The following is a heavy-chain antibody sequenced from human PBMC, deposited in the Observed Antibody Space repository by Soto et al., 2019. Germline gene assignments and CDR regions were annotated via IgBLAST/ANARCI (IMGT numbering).Heavy chain of an antibody. CDR3: AGASSWYLFGSFDP. V-gene: IGHV1-3*01. J-gene: IGHJ5*02. D-gene: IGHD6-13*01. Sequence: QVQLVQSGAEVKKPGASVRVSCKASGYTFTSYAMHWVRQAPGQRLEWMGWINAGNGNTKYSQKFQGRVTITRDTSASTAYMELSSLRSEDTAVYYCAGASSWYLFGSFDPWGQGTLVTVSS. CDR1: GYTFTSYA. CDR2: INAGNGNT.